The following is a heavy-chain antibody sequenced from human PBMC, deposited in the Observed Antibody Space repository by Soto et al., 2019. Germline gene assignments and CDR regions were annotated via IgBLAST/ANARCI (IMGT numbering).Heavy chain of an antibody. CDR3: ARDNIMIFGVALISDYYYYGMDV. J-gene: IGHJ6*02. V-gene: IGHV1-69*13. D-gene: IGHD3-3*01. CDR2: IIPIFGTA. Sequence: SVKVSCKASGGTFSSYAISWVRQAPGQGLEWMGGIIPIFGTANSAQKFQGRVTITADESTSTAYMELSSLRSEDTAVYYCARDNIMIFGVALISDYYYYGMDVWGQGTTVTVSS. CDR1: GGTFSSYA.